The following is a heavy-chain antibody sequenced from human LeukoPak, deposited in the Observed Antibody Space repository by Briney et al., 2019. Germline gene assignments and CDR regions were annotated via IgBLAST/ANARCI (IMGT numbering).Heavy chain of an antibody. J-gene: IGHJ6*03. CDR1: GGSISSYY. Sequence: SETLSLTCTVSGGSISSYYWSWIRQPAGKGLEWIGRIYTNGSTNYNPSLKSRVTMSVDTSKNQFSLKLSSVTAADTAVYYCARDLKQGYYGSGSYYNYYYMDVWGKGTTVTISS. D-gene: IGHD3-10*01. CDR3: ARDLKQGYYGSGSYYNYYYMDV. V-gene: IGHV4-4*07. CDR2: IYTNGST.